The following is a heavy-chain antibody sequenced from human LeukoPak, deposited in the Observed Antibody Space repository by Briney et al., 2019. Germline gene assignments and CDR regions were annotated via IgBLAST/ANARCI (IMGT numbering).Heavy chain of an antibody. V-gene: IGHV3-53*01. Sequence: GGSLRLSCAASGFTVSSNYMNWVRQAPGKGLEWVSXLYSGGDTYYTDXVKGRFTISRDNSKNTLYLQMNSLRVEDTAVYYCARAALSIAAAAWSDYWGQGTLVTVSS. CDR2: LYSGGDT. D-gene: IGHD6-13*01. CDR1: GFTVSSNY. J-gene: IGHJ4*02. CDR3: ARAALSIAAAAWSDY.